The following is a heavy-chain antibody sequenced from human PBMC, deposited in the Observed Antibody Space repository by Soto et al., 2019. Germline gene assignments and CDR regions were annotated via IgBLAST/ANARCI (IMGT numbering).Heavy chain of an antibody. CDR2: IYHTGRT. CDR1: GGSVNSDNYY. D-gene: IGHD3-3*02. Sequence: SETLSLTCTVSGGSVNSDNYYWSWIRQPPGKGLEWIGYIYHTGRTNYNPSLESRITISLDTSKNQFSLTLSSVTAVDTALFYCAREFSNTPEAFDSWGQGALVTVSS. V-gene: IGHV4-61*01. CDR3: AREFSNTPEAFDS. J-gene: IGHJ4*02.